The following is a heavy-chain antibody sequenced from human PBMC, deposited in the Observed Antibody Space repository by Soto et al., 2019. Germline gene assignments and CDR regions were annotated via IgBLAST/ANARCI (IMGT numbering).Heavy chain of an antibody. CDR2: IIPIFGTA. CDR3: ARDQLGSGYSYGPFDY. D-gene: IGHD5-18*01. Sequence: ASVKVSCKASGGTFSSYAISWVRQAPGQGLEWMGGIIPIFGTANYAQKFQGRVTITADESTSTAYMELSSLRSEDTAVYYCARDQLGSGYSYGPFDYWGQGTLVTVSS. V-gene: IGHV1-69*13. J-gene: IGHJ4*02. CDR1: GGTFSSYA.